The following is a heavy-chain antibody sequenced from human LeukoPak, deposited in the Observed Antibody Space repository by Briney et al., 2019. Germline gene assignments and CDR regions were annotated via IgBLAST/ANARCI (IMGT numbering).Heavy chain of an antibody. V-gene: IGHV7-4-1*02. CDR1: GYTFTSYA. J-gene: IGHJ4*02. CDR3: AREGYCSGGSCLDY. CDR2: INTNTGNP. Sequence: APVKVSCKASGYTFTSYAMNWVRQAPGQGLEWMGWINTNTGNPTYAQGFTGRFVFSLDTSVSTAYLQISSLKAEDTAVYYCAREGYCSGGSCLDYWGQGTLVTVSS. D-gene: IGHD2-15*01.